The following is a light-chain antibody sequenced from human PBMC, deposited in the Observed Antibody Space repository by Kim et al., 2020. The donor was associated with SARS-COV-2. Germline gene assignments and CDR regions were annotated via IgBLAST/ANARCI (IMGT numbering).Light chain of an antibody. J-gene: IGLJ3*02. Sequence: QSVLTQPPSVSGTPGQMVTISCSGSSSNLGTNSVHWYQQFPGTAPEVLIYKNNQRPSGVPDRFSGSKSGTSASLAISGLQSEDEGDYYCAGWDDNLNAEVLGGGTQLTVL. V-gene: IGLV1-44*01. CDR2: KNN. CDR3: AGWDDNLNAEV. CDR1: SSNLGTNS.